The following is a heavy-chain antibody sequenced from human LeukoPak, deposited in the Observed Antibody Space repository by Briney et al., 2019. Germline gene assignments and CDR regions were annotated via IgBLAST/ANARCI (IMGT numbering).Heavy chain of an antibody. Sequence: GGSLRLSCAASGFTFSSYAMSWVRQAPGKGLEWVSAISGSGGSTYYADSVKGRFTISRDNSKNTLYLQMNSLRAEDTAVYYCAKDQGSVAAAVSWFEPWGQGTLVTVSS. CDR3: AKDQGSVAAAVSWFEP. D-gene: IGHD6-13*01. V-gene: IGHV3-23*01. CDR2: ISGSGGST. CDR1: GFTFSSYA. J-gene: IGHJ5*02.